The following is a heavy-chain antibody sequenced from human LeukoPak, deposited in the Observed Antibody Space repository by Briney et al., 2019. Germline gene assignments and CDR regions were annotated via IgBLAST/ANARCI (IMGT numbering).Heavy chain of an antibody. CDR1: GFTFSSYA. CDR3: AREYCSSTSCYNRHFDY. J-gene: IGHJ4*02. D-gene: IGHD2-2*02. Sequence: GGSLRLSCAASGFTFSSYAMHWVRQAPGKGLKWVAVISYDGSNKYYADSVKGRFTISRDNSKNTLYLQMNSLRAEDTAVYYCAREYCSSTSCYNRHFDYWGQGTLVTVSS. CDR2: ISYDGSNK. V-gene: IGHV3-30*04.